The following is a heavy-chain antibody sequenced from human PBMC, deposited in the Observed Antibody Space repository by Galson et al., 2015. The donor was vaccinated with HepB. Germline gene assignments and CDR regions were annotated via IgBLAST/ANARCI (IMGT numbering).Heavy chain of an antibody. CDR3: AKDLGSSSFGFDY. V-gene: IGHV3-30*18. J-gene: IGHJ4*02. CDR2: ISYDGSNK. CDR1: GFTFSSYG. D-gene: IGHD6-13*01. Sequence: SLRLSCAASGFTFSSYGMHWVRQAPGKGLEWVAVISYDGSNKFYADSVKGRFTISRDNSKNTLYLQMNSLRAEDTAVYYCAKDLGSSSFGFDYWGQGTLVTVSS.